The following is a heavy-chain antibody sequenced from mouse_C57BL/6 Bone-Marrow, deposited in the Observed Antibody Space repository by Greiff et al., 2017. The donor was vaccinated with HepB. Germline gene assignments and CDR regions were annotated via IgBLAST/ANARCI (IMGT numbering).Heavy chain of an antibody. CDR3: ARRGYGSSHWYFDV. D-gene: IGHD1-1*01. Sequence: EVQGVESGGDLVKPGGSLKLSCAASGFTFSSYGMSWVRQTPDKRLEWVATISSGGSYPYYPDSVTGRFTISRDNAKNTLYLQMSSLKSEDTAMYYCARRGYGSSHWYFDVWGTGTTVTVSS. V-gene: IGHV5-6*01. CDR1: GFTFSSYG. CDR2: ISSGGSYP. J-gene: IGHJ1*03.